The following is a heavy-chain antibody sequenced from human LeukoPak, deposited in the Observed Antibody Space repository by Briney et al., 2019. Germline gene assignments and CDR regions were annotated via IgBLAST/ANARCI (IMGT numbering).Heavy chain of an antibody. CDR1: GFTFSSYS. D-gene: IGHD4-17*01. CDR2: ITFSSSII. CDR3: ARDRLHYGEYEKTFDY. V-gene: IGHV3-48*01. Sequence: GGSLRLSCAASGFTFSSYSMNWVRQAPGKGLEWVSYITFSSSIIYYADSVKGRFTISRDNAKNSLYLQMSSLRAEDTAVYYCARDRLHYGEYEKTFDYWGQGTLVSVSS. J-gene: IGHJ4*02.